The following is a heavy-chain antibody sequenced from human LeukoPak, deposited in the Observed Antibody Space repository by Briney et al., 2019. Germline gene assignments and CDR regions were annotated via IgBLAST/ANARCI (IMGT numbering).Heavy chain of an antibody. Sequence: SETLSLTCTVSGGSISSYYWSWSRQPPGKGREWSGYIYYSGSNNYNPALKSRGTISVDKSKRQITQKGSAGNRAEKTVYCCGRARYLDYCGQGTLVTVSS. V-gene: IGHV4-59*01. CDR2: IYYSGSN. J-gene: IGHJ4*02. CDR3: GRARYLDY. CDR1: GGSISSYY.